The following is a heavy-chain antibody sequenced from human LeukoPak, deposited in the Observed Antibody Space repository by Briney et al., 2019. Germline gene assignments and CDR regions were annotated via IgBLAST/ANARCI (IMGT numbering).Heavy chain of an antibody. CDR1: GGSISSSSYY. V-gene: IGHV4-39*07. J-gene: IGHJ3*02. D-gene: IGHD3-22*01. CDR3: ARIVVVRASAFDI. CDR2: IYYSGST. Sequence: SETLSLTCTVSGGSISSSSYYWGWIRQPPGKGLEWIGSIYYSGSTYYNPSLKSRVTISVDTSKNQFSLKLSSVTAADTAVYYCARIVVVRASAFDIWGQGIMVTVSS.